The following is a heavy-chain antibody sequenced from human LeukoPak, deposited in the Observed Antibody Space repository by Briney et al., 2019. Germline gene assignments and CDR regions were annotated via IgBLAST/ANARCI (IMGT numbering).Heavy chain of an antibody. V-gene: IGHV4-30-2*01. J-gene: IGHJ3*02. Sequence: PSETLSLTCTVSGGSISSGGYYWSWIRQPPGKGLEWIGYIYHSGSTYYNPSLKSRVTMSVDTSKNQFSLKLSSVTAADTAVYYCARDAGDNAFDIWGQGTMVTVSS. CDR2: IYHSGST. D-gene: IGHD7-27*01. CDR3: ARDAGDNAFDI. CDR1: GGSISSGGYY.